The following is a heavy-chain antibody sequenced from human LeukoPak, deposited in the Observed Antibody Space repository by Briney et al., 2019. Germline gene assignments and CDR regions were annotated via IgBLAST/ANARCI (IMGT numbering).Heavy chain of an antibody. J-gene: IGHJ4*02. D-gene: IGHD2-21*01. CDR2: IRYDGSNK. CDR3: AKDGPFGLRGYFDY. V-gene: IGHV3-30*02. CDR1: GFTFSSYG. Sequence: GGSLRLSCAASGFTFSSYGMHWVRQAPGKGLEWVAFIRYDGSNKYYADSVKGRFTISRDNSKNTLYLQTNSLRAEDTAVYYCAKDGPFGLRGYFDYWGQGTLVTVSS.